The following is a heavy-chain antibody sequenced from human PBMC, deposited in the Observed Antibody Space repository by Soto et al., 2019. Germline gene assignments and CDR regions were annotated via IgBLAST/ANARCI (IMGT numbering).Heavy chain of an antibody. D-gene: IGHD6-19*01. J-gene: IGHJ5*01. CDR3: ARGSDWPNNWFDS. CDR1: GGSVSSGFYY. Sequence: QVHLQESGPGLVKPSEALSLTCTVSGGSVSSGFYYWSCIRQAPGQGLEWIGYIAYSGNANYHPSHQSRPTTSVDTATNRFSLRLASVTAADTAGYFCARGSDWPNNWFDSWGTGTLVIVSS. CDR2: IAYSGNA. V-gene: IGHV4-61*03.